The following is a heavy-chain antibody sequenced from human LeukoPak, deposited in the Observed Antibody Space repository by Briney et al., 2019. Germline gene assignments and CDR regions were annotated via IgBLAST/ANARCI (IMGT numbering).Heavy chain of an antibody. CDR2: IYTSGST. CDR1: GCSISSYY. V-gene: IGHV4-4*07. J-gene: IGHJ6*03. D-gene: IGHD5-12*01. Sequence: KPSETLSLTCTVSGCSISSYYWSWIRQPAGKGLEWIGRIYTSGSTNYNPSLKSRATMSVDTSKNQFSLKLSSVTPADTAVYYCARGSGRTYYYYYYMDVWGKGTTVTVSS. CDR3: ARGSGRTYYYYYYMDV.